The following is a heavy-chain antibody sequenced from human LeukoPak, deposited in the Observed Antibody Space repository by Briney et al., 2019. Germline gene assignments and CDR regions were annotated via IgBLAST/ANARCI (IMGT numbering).Heavy chain of an antibody. V-gene: IGHV1-24*01. CDR1: GYTLTELS. J-gene: IGHJ4*02. CDR3: ATRLTIFGMAPWDY. CDR2: FDPEDGET. D-gene: IGHD3-3*01. Sequence: ASVKVSCKVSGYTLTELSMHWVRQAPGKGLEWMGGFDPEDGETIYAQKFQGRVTMTEDTSTDTAYMELSSLRSEDTAVYYCATRLTIFGMAPWDYWGQGTLVTVSS.